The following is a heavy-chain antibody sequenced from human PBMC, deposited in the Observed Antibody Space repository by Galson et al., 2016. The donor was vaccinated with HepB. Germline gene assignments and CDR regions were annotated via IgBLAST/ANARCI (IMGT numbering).Heavy chain of an antibody. CDR3: ARVSAAGGTRLFDY. Sequence: SETLSLTCTVSGGSISNYYWNWIRQPPGKGLEWIGFIYSSGSTNYNPSLKSRVTIAIDAFTNQYSLKLSSVTAADTAVYYCARVSAAGGTRLFDYWGQGTLVTVSS. J-gene: IGHJ4*02. D-gene: IGHD6-13*01. V-gene: IGHV4-59*01. CDR2: IYSSGST. CDR1: GGSISNYY.